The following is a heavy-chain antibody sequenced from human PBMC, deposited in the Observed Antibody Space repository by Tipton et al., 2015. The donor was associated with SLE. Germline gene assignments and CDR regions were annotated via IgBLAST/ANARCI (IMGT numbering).Heavy chain of an antibody. J-gene: IGHJ5*02. CDR1: GGSISNYY. CDR3: ASQYSSRTRFDP. D-gene: IGHD6-19*01. CDR2: IYYSGST. V-gene: IGHV4-59*12. Sequence: TLSLTCTVSGGSISNYYWNWIRQPPGKGLEWIGSIYYSGSTYYNPSLKSRVTISVDTSKNQFSLKLSSVTAADTAVYYCASQYSSRTRFDPWGQGTLVTVSS.